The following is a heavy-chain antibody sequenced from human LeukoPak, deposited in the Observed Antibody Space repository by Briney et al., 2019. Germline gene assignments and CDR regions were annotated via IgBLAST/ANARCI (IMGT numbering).Heavy chain of an antibody. CDR1: GGSISSSSYY. V-gene: IGHV4-39*01. J-gene: IGHJ4*02. D-gene: IGHD3-10*01. CDR3: ARLSPLRGY. Sequence: SETLSLTCTVSGGSISSSSYYWGWIRQPPGKGLEWIGSIYYSGSTYYNPSLKSRVTISVDTSKNQFSLKLSSVTAADTAVYYCARLSPLRGYWGQGTLVTVSS. CDR2: IYYSGST.